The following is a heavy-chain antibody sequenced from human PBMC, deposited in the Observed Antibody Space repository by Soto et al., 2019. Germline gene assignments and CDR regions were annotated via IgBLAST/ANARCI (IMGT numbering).Heavy chain of an antibody. D-gene: IGHD6-6*01. Sequence: LRLSCAASGFSFSTYGMTWVRQAPGKGLEWVSFISGSGGTTYYADSVKGRFTVSRDNSKNTLFLQMISLSADDTAVYYCAKEHSSSWASATWGQGTLVTVSS. CDR1: GFSFSTYG. CDR2: ISGSGGTT. CDR3: AKEHSSSWASAT. V-gene: IGHV3-23*01. J-gene: IGHJ4*02.